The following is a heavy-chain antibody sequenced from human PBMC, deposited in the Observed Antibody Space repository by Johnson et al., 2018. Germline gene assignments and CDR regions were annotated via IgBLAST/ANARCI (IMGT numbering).Heavy chain of an antibody. D-gene: IGHD3-3*01. V-gene: IGHV3-23*04. CDR2: ISGRGGST. CDR1: GFTFSTYA. J-gene: IGHJ2*01. Sequence: VQLVETGGGLVQPGGSLRLSCAASGFTFSTYAMNWVRQAPGKGLEWVSAISGRGGSTYYADSVKGRFPIPRDNSKNTLYLQMNSLRAEDTAVYYWAKDYYDFWSGYSYFDLWGRGTLVTVSS. CDR3: AKDYYDFWSGYSYFDL.